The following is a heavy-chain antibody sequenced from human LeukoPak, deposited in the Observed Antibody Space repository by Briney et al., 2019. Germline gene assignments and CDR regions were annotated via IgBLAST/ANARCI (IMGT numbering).Heavy chain of an antibody. CDR3: ARGTAGWFHP. J-gene: IGHJ5*02. V-gene: IGHV4-59*12. Sequence: KSSETLSLTCTVSGGSISSYYWSWIRQPPGKGLEWIGYIYYSGSTNYNPSLQSRLTMSVDTSKNQLSLKLSSVTAADTAVYYCARGTAGWFHPWGQGTLVTVSS. CDR1: GGSISSYY. D-gene: IGHD1-14*01. CDR2: IYYSGST.